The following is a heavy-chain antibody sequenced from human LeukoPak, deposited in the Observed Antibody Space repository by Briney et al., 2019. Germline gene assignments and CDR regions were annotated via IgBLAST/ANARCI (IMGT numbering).Heavy chain of an antibody. Sequence: GGSLRLSCAASGFTFSSYGMHWVRQAPGKGLEWVAVIWYDGSNKYYADSVKGRFTISRDNSKNTLYLQMNSLRAEDTAVYYCARDPGILITFGGVIVTHYYFDYWGQGTLVTVSS. CDR2: IWYDGSNK. V-gene: IGHV3-33*08. D-gene: IGHD3-16*02. CDR3: ARDPGILITFGGVIVTHYYFDY. J-gene: IGHJ4*02. CDR1: GFTFSSYG.